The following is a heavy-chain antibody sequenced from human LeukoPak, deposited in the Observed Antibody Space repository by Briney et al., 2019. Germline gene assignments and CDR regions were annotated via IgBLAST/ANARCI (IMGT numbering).Heavy chain of an antibody. CDR3: ARSPFFWSGYRYYYYGMDV. J-gene: IGHJ6*02. D-gene: IGHD3-3*01. CDR1: GFTFSSNC. V-gene: IGHV3-74*01. CDR2: INSDGSST. Sequence: GGSLRLSCAASGFTFSSNCMHWVRQAPGKGLVWVSRINSDGSSTSYADSVKGRFTISRDNAKNTLYLQMNSLRAEDTAVYYCARSPFFWSGYRYYYYGMDVWGQGTTVTVSS.